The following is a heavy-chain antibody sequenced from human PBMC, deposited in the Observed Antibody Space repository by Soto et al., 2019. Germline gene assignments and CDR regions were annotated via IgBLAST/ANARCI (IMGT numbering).Heavy chain of an antibody. Sequence: QVQLVESGGGVVQPGRSLRHSCAASGFTFSSYARHWVRQAPGKGLEWVAVISYDGSNKYYADSVKGRFTISRDNSKNTLYLQMNSLRTEDTAVYYCARPLWRDDYNWGYFDLWGRGTLVTVSS. CDR2: ISYDGSNK. V-gene: IGHV3-30-3*01. CDR3: ARPLWRDDYNWGYFDL. D-gene: IGHD4-4*01. CDR1: GFTFSSYA. J-gene: IGHJ2*01.